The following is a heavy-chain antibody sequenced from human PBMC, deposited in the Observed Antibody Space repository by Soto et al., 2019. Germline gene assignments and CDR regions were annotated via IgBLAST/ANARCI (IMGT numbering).Heavy chain of an antibody. Sequence: QVQLVQCGAEVKKPGASMKVSCKTSGYDFFKYNMHWVRQAPGQGLEWMGVINPNGGYTRHAQKFQGRVIMTRDTSSKIVYMELSGLTSADTAMYYCTRADSDVVILPDVRPLFDLWGQGALVTVSS. V-gene: IGHV1-46*01. J-gene: IGHJ4*02. D-gene: IGHD2-21*02. CDR1: GYDFFKYN. CDR3: TRADSDVVILPDVRPLFDL. CDR2: INPNGGYT.